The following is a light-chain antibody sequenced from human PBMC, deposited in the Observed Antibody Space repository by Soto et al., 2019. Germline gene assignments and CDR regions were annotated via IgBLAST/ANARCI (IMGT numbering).Light chain of an antibody. CDR1: QSVSSY. Sequence: FVLTQSPGTLSLSPGERAALSCRASQSVSSYLAWYQQKPGQAPRLLIYDASNRATGIPARFSGSGSGTDFTLTISSLEPEDFAVYYCQQRSNWPPITFGQGTRLEIK. J-gene: IGKJ5*01. CDR2: DAS. V-gene: IGKV3-11*01. CDR3: QQRSNWPPIT.